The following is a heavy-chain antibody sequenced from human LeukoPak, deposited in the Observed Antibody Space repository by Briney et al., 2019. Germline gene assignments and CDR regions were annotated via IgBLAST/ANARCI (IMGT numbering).Heavy chain of an antibody. CDR2: IYYSGST. V-gene: IGHV4-39*01. CDR1: GGSISSSSYY. D-gene: IGHD6-19*01. J-gene: IGHJ3*02. CDR3: ARSIAVAGTKGPYEAFDI. Sequence: PSETLSLTCTVSGGSISSSSYYWGWIRQPPGKGLEWIGSIYYSGSTYYNPSLKSRVTISVDTSKNQFSLKLSSVTAADTAVYYCARSIAVAGTKGPYEAFDIWGQGTMVTVSS.